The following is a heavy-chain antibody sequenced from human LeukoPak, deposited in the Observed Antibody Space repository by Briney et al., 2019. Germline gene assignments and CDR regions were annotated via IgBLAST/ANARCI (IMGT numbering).Heavy chain of an antibody. D-gene: IGHD6-19*01. CDR2: IKQDGSEK. CDR1: GFTFSSYG. CDR3: ARESASGWYYFDY. Sequence: GGSLRLSCAASGFTFSSYGMHWVRQAPGKGLEWVANIKQDGSEKYYVDSVKGRFTISRDNAKNSLYLQMNSLRAEDTAVYYCARESASGWYYFDYWGQGTLVTVSS. J-gene: IGHJ4*02. V-gene: IGHV3-7*01.